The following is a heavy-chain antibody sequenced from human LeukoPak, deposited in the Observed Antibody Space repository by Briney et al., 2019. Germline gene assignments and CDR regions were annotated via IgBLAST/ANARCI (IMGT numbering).Heavy chain of an antibody. CDR1: GFTFRSYG. Sequence: GGSLRLSCAASGFTFRSYGMHWVRQAPGKGLEWVAVISYAGSTKTSQDSVKGRFTISRDNSKNTLYLQMNSLRAEDTVVYYCAKDVSGEKRNYYGMDVWGQGTTVTVSS. D-gene: IGHD1-1*01. J-gene: IGHJ6*02. CDR2: ISYAGSTK. CDR3: AKDVSGEKRNYYGMDV. V-gene: IGHV3-30*18.